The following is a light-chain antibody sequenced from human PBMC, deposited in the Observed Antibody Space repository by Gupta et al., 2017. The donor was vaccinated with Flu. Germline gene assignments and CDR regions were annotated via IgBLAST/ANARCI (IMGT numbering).Light chain of an antibody. CDR2: AAS. J-gene: IGKJ4*02. CDR3: QQCDSNPRT. CDR1: QSISSY. Sequence: IQMTQSPSSLSASVGDRVTITCRASQSISSYLNWYQQKPGKAPKLLIYAASSLQSGIPSRFSGSGSGTDFTLTIIRLQPEDFATYYCQQCDSNPRTFGEGTKVEIK. V-gene: IGKV1-39*01.